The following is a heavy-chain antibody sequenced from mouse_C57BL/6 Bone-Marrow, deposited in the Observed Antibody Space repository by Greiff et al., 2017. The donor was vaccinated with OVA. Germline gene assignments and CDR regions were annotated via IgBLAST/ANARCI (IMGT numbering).Heavy chain of an antibody. D-gene: IGHD2-1*01. J-gene: IGHJ2*01. Sequence: EVKLMESGGGLVQPGGSMKLSCVASGFTFSNYWMNWVRQSPEKGLEWVAQIRLKSDNYATHYAESVQGRFTISRDDSKSRVYLQMNNLRAEDTGIYYCTEGNYGFDYWGKGTTLTVSS. V-gene: IGHV6-3*01. CDR2: IRLKSDNYAT. CDR1: GFTFSNYW. CDR3: TEGNYGFDY.